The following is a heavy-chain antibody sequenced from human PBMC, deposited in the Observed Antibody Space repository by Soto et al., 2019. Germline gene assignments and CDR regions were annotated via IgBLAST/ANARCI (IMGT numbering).Heavy chain of an antibody. CDR1: GFTFTGHY. D-gene: IGHD6-13*01. CDR3: ARRSGYSSSWYSDYFDY. CDR2: IIPIFGTA. Sequence: SVKVSCKASGFTFTGHYIHWVRQAPGQGLEWMGGIIPIFGTANYAQKFQGRVTITADESTSTAYMELSSLRSEDTAVYYCARRSGYSSSWYSDYFDYWGQGTLVTVSS. V-gene: IGHV1-69*13. J-gene: IGHJ4*02.